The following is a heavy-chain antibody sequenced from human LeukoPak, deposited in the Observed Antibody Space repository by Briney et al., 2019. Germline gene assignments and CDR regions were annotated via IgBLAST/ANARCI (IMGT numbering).Heavy chain of an antibody. J-gene: IGHJ4*02. CDR3: ARYGSGRLFDS. V-gene: IGHV4-59*08. CDR1: GGSISNYY. Sequence: PSETLSLTCTVSGGSISNYYWNWIRQPPGKGLEWIGFFYNSGYFTYNPSLKSRVTISIDTSKNQFSLKLSSVTAADTAVYYCARYGSGRLFDSWGQGPLVTVSS. CDR2: FYNSGYF. D-gene: IGHD3-10*01.